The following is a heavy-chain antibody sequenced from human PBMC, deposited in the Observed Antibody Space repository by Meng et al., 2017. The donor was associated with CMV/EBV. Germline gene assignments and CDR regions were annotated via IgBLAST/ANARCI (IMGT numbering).Heavy chain of an antibody. CDR2: ISYDGSNK. Sequence: TFSSSGMHWVRQAPGKGLEWVAVISYDGSNKYYADSVKGRFTISRDNSKNTLYLQMNSLRAEDTAVYYCAKESEYSGYDYLGDYYFDYWGQGTLVTVSS. CDR3: AKESEYSGYDYLGDYYFDY. CDR1: TFSSSG. J-gene: IGHJ4*02. V-gene: IGHV3-30*18. D-gene: IGHD5-12*01.